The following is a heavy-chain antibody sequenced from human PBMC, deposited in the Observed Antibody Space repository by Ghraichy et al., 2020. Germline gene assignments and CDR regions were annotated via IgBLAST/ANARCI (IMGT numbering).Heavy chain of an antibody. CDR3: ARDQDEGIPVDY. Sequence: ASVKVSCKASGYIFSRYYIHWVRQAPGQGLEWMGRIYCNSGATSYAQKFQGRVTMTWDTSINTAYMELSGLRSDDTAVYYCARDQDEGIPVDYWGQGTLVTVSS. J-gene: IGHJ4*02. D-gene: IGHD2-21*01. V-gene: IGHV1-2*06. CDR1: GYIFSRYY. CDR2: IYCNSGAT.